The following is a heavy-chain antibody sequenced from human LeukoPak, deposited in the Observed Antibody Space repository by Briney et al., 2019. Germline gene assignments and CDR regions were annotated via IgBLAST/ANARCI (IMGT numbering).Heavy chain of an antibody. CDR3: AKGGGWSVHYGMDV. J-gene: IGHJ6*02. V-gene: IGHV3-23*01. Sequence: GGSLRLSCAASGFTFSSYAMSWVRRAPGKGLEWVSGTSGSGDSTYHADSVKGRFTISRDNSKNTLYLQMNSLRAEDTAVYYCAKGGGWSVHYGMDVWGQGTTVTVSS. D-gene: IGHD6-19*01. CDR2: TSGSGDST. CDR1: GFTFSSYA.